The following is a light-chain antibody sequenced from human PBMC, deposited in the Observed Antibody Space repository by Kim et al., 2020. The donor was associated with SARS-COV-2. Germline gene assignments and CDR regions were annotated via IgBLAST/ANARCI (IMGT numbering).Light chain of an antibody. CDR3: QQYDTYPIT. CDR2: RAS. CDR1: QSISSW. J-gene: IGKJ5*01. Sequence: AFVGDRVTVTCPASQSISSWWAWYQHKPGTSPKLLIYRASTLESGVPSRFSGSGSVTDFTLTITSLQPDDFATYYCQQYDTYPITFGQGTRLEIK. V-gene: IGKV1-5*03.